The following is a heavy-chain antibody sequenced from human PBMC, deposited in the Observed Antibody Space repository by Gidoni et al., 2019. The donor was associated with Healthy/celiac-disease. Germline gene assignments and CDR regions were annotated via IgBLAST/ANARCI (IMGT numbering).Heavy chain of an antibody. V-gene: IGHV4-39*01. CDR1: GGSISSSSYY. J-gene: IGHJ4*02. CDR3: ATYIVGATAYYFDY. CDR2: IYYSGST. D-gene: IGHD1-26*01. Sequence: QLQLQESGPGLVKPSETLSLTCTVSGGSISSSSYYWGWIRQPPGKGLEWIGSIYYSGSTYYNPSLKSRVTISVDTSKNQFSLKLSSVTAADTAVYYCATYIVGATAYYFDYWGQGTLVTVSS.